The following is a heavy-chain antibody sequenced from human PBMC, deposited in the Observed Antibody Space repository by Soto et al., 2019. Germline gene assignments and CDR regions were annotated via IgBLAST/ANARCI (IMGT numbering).Heavy chain of an antibody. CDR3: AGLGVATVTTKYFQH. CDR2: IIPIFGTA. D-gene: IGHD4-17*01. CDR1: GGTFSSYA. V-gene: IGHV1-69*12. J-gene: IGHJ1*01. Sequence: QVQLVQSGAEVKKPGSSVKVSCKASGGTFSSYAISWVRQAPGQGLEWMGGIIPIFGTANYAQKFQGRVRITADESTSTAYMELSSLRSEDTAVYYCAGLGVATVTTKYFQHWGQGTLVTVSS.